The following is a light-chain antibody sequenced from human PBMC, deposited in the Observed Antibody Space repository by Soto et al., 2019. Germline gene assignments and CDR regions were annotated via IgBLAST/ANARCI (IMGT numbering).Light chain of an antibody. J-gene: IGLJ2*01. Sequence: QAVVTQPPSASGTPGQRVTISCSGSSSNIGSNYVYWYQQLAGTAPKLLLHRNDQRPSGVPDRFSDSKSGTSASLAISRLRSEDEADYYCAAWDDSLSGVVFGGGTKLTVL. CDR3: AAWDDSLSGVV. V-gene: IGLV1-47*01. CDR2: RND. CDR1: SSNIGSNY.